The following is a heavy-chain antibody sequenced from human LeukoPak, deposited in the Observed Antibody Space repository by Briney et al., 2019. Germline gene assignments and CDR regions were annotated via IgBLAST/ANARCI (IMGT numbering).Heavy chain of an antibody. D-gene: IGHD3-22*01. CDR2: IYSGGST. Sequence: GGSLRLSCADSGFTVSSNYMSWVRQAPGKGLEWVSVIYSGGSTYYADSVKGRFTISRDNSKNTLYLQMNSLRAEDTAVYYCARRSGYYWYWGQGTLVTVSS. CDR1: GFTVSSNY. J-gene: IGHJ4*02. CDR3: ARRSGYYWY. V-gene: IGHV3-53*01.